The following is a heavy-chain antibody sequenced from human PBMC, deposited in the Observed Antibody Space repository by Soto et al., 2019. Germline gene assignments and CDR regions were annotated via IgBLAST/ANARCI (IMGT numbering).Heavy chain of an antibody. D-gene: IGHD3-10*01. CDR2: INHSGST. CDR3: ARVSVRGGDYYYYMDV. V-gene: IGHV4-34*01. CDR1: GGSFSGYY. Sequence: PSETLSLTCAVYGGSFSGYYWSWIRQPPGKGLEWIGEINHSGSTNYNPSLKSRITITVDTSKNQFSLKLNSVTATDTAVYYYARVSVRGGDYYYYMDVWGKGTTVTVSS. J-gene: IGHJ6*03.